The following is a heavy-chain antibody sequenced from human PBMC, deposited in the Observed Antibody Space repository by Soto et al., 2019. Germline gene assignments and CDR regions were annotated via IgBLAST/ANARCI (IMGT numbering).Heavy chain of an antibody. CDR2: IYHSGST. CDR1: SGSISSSNW. CDR3: ATLYCSSTSCYGIGGWYFDL. V-gene: IGHV4-4*02. J-gene: IGHJ2*01. Sequence: QVQLQESGPGLVKPSGTLSLTCAVSSGSISSSNWWRWVRQPPGKGLEWIGEIYHSGSTNYNPSLKSRVTISVDKSKNQFSLKLSSVTAADTAVYYCATLYCSSTSCYGIGGWYFDLWGRGTLVTVSS. D-gene: IGHD2-2*01.